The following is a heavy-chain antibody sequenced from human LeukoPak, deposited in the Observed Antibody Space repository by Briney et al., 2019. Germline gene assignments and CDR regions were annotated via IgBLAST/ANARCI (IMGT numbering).Heavy chain of an antibody. CDR3: AREIYYDSSAYDY. CDR1: GYSISSGYY. D-gene: IGHD3-22*01. CDR2: VYHSGSI. Sequence: SETLSLTCTVSGYSISSGYYWGWIRQPPGQGLEWVGSVYHSGSIYYNPSLKSRVIMSVDTSKNQFSLKLSSLTAADTAIYYCAREIYYDSSAYDYWGQGTLVTVSS. J-gene: IGHJ4*02. V-gene: IGHV4-38-2*02.